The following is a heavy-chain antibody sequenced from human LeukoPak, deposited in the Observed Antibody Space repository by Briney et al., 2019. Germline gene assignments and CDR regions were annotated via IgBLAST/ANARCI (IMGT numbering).Heavy chain of an antibody. CDR3: ARGSGSYNYPHFDY. Sequence: RASVKVSCKASGYTFTSYGISWVRQAPGQGLEWMGWISAYNGNTNYAQKLQGRVTMTTDTSTSTAYMELRSLRSDDTAVYYCARGSGSYNYPHFDYWGQGTLDTVSS. CDR2: ISAYNGNT. CDR1: GYTFTSYG. J-gene: IGHJ4*02. V-gene: IGHV1-18*01. D-gene: IGHD1-26*01.